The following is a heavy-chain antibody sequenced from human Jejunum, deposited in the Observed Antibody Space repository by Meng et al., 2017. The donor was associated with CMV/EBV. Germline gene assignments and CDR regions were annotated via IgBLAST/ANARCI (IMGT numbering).Heavy chain of an antibody. CDR3: ARGRGNQPLFDF. CDR1: GGSFSTYT. Sequence: VRLVQSGAEVKKPGSSVKVACKTSGGSFSTYTFSWVRQAPGQGLEWMGGLIPVLNKAKSAPRFQDRVTFTADETTTTAYMELSSLTFEDTAVYFCARGRGNQPLFDFWGQGTLVTVSS. J-gene: IGHJ4*02. V-gene: IGHV1-69*10. CDR2: LIPVLNKA. D-gene: IGHD2/OR15-2a*01.